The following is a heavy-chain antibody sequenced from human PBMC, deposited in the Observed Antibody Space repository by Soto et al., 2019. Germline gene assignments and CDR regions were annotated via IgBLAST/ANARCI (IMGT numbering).Heavy chain of an antibody. CDR3: ARGDYYDSSGYYRYNWFDP. Sequence: ASVKVSCKASGGTFSSYAISWVRQAPGQGLEWMGGIIPIFGTANYAQKFQGRVTITADESTSTAYMELSSLRSEDTAVYYCARGDYYDSSGYYRYNWFDPWGQGALVTVSS. CDR2: IIPIFGTA. J-gene: IGHJ5*02. D-gene: IGHD3-22*01. V-gene: IGHV1-69*13. CDR1: GGTFSSYA.